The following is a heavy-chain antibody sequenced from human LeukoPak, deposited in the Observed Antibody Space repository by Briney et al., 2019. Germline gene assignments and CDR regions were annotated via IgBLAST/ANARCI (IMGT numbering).Heavy chain of an antibody. Sequence: GGSLRLSCAASGFTFSSYWMHWVRQAPGKGLVWVSRINSDGSSTSYADSVKGRFTISRDNAKNTLYLQMNSLRAEDTAVYYCARWDPRRNLDYWGQGTLVTVSS. CDR1: GFTFSSYW. J-gene: IGHJ4*02. CDR3: ARWDPRRNLDY. D-gene: IGHD1-14*01. V-gene: IGHV3-74*01. CDR2: INSDGSST.